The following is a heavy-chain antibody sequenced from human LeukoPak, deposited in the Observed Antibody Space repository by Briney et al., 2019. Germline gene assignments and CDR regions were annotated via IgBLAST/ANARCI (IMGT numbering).Heavy chain of an antibody. CDR1: GGSISYYY. CDR3: ARGLNWFDP. V-gene: IGHV4-59*01. J-gene: IGHJ5*02. Sequence: PSETLSLTCTVSGGSISYYYWNWIRQPPGQGLEWIGYIYYNGSTNYNPSLKSRVTISVDTSKNQFSLRMSAVTAADTVVYYCARGLNWFDPWGQGTLLTVRS. CDR2: IYYNGST.